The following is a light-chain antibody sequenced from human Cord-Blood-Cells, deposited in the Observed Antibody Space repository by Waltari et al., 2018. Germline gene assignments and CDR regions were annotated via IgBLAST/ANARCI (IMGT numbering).Light chain of an antibody. Sequence: QSVLTQPPSASGTPGQRVTISCSGSSSNIGSNTVNWYQQLPGTAPKLLIYSNNQRPAGVPCRFAGSKSGTSASLAISGLQSEDEADYYCAAWDDSLNGRVFGGGTKLTVL. CDR3: AAWDDSLNGRV. J-gene: IGLJ2*01. V-gene: IGLV1-44*01. CDR1: SSNIGSNT. CDR2: SNN.